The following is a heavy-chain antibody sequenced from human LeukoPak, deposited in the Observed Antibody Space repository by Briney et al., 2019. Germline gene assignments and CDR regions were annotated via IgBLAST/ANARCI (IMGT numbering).Heavy chain of an antibody. V-gene: IGHV3-23*01. D-gene: IGHD6-13*01. CDR1: GFTFDIDA. CDR2: ISCGSEDT. Sequence: GGALRLSCTASGFTFDIDAMSWVRQAPGKGREWGSSISCGSEDTYYADSVKGRFTISGDNSNRTLSLQMIRMRVEDTEVYSCARTIAQYSNSWIYFYYGLDVWGQGTTVTVSS. J-gene: IGHJ6*02. CDR3: ARTIAQYSNSWIYFYYGLDV.